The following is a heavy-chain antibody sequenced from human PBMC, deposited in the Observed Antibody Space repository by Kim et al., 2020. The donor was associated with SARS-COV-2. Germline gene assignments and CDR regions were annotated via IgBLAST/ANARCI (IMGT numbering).Heavy chain of an antibody. CDR3: TKNRGRATDNLTPKISSALEY. CDR2: ISGDGGRA. D-gene: IGHD3-10*01. J-gene: IGHJ4*02. CDR1: GFKFPVYP. V-gene: IGHV3-23*01. Sequence: GGSLRLSCVASGFKFPVYPMSWVRQSPGKGLEWVCDISGDGGRANYADSVTGRFTMSRDNSKNTVYLQMSSLRAEDTAIYYCTKNRGRATDNLTPKISSALEYWGQGTLVTVFS.